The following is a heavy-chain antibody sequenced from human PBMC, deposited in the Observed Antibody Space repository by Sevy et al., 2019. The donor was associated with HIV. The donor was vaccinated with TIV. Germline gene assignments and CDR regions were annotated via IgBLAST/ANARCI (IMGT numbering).Heavy chain of an antibody. CDR2: FIPMFDTA. CDR3: VSSYYESSGYSPLYYYGMDV. J-gene: IGHJ6*02. V-gene: IGHV1-69*13. D-gene: IGHD3-22*01. CDR1: GGTFSNYA. Sequence: ASVKVSCKASGGTFSNYAISWVRQAPGQGLEWIGGFIPMFDTANSAQKFQGRVTLTADGSTSTAYMELSSLRSEDTAVYYCVSSYYESSGYSPLYYYGMDVWGQGTTVTVSS.